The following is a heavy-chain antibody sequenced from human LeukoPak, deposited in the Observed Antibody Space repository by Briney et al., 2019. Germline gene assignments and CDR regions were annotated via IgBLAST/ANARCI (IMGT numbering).Heavy chain of an antibody. CDR2: IYYSGNT. D-gene: IGHD6-19*01. CDR3: ARRPAVAVWGMYNWFDP. J-gene: IGHJ5*02. Sequence: SETLSLTCTVSGDSISSGLYYWGWIRRTPGKGLEWVGSIYYSGNTYYNPSLKSRVSISIDTSNNQFSLRLTSVTAADTAVYYCARRPAVAVWGMYNWFDPWGQGTLVTVSS. V-gene: IGHV4-39*01. CDR1: GDSISSGLYY.